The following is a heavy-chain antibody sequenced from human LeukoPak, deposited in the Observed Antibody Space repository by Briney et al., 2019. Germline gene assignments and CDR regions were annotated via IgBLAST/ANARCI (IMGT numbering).Heavy chain of an antibody. CDR2: IIPIFGTA. Sequence: GASVKVSCKASGGTFSSYAISWVRQAPGQGLEWMGGIIPIFGTANYAQKFQGRVTITADESTSTAYMELSSLRSEDTAVYYCARDDMVRGVIIDQNWGQGTLVTVSS. V-gene: IGHV1-69*13. D-gene: IGHD3-10*01. CDR3: ARDDMVRGVIIDQN. CDR1: GGTFSSYA. J-gene: IGHJ4*02.